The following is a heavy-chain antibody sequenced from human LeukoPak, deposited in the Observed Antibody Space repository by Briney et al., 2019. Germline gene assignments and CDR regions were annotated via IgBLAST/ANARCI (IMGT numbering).Heavy chain of an antibody. CDR2: IHSSGTA. J-gene: IGHJ5*02. V-gene: IGHV4-30-2*01. CDR3: ARGTRPYAPYSSGWYNWFDP. CDR1: GGSISSGGYS. Sequence: KPSETLSLTCSVSGGSISSGGYSWHWIRQPRGKGLEWIGYIHSSGTAYYNPSLKSRVTISLDRSKNQFSLKLSSVTAADTAVYYCARGTRPYAPYSSGWYNWFDPWGQGTLVTVSS. D-gene: IGHD6-19*01.